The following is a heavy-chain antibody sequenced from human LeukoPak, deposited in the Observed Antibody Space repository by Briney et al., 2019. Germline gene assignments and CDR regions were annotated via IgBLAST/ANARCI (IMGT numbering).Heavy chain of an antibody. CDR1: GFIFSSYW. CDR3: ARDSITVVTPGVDY. Sequence: GGSLRLSCAASGFIFSSYWMHWVRHAPGKGLAWVSRINTDGSSTSYADSVKGRFTISRDNAKNTLYLQMNSLRAEDTAVYYCARDSITVVTPGVDYWGQGTLVTVSS. J-gene: IGHJ4*02. V-gene: IGHV3-74*01. CDR2: INTDGSST. D-gene: IGHD4-23*01.